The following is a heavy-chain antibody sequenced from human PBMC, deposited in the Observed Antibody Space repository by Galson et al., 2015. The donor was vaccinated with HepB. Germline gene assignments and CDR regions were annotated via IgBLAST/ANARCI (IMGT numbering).Heavy chain of an antibody. CDR3: AKDTHYDFWSGYPLMDV. J-gene: IGHJ6*03. CDR1: GFTFSSYA. D-gene: IGHD3-3*01. Sequence: SLRLSCAASGFTFSSYAMSWVRQAPGKGLHWVSAISGSGGSTYYADSVKGRFTISRDNSKNTLYLQMNSLRAEDTAVYYCAKDTHYDFWSGYPLMDVWGKGTTVTVSS. CDR2: ISGSGGST. V-gene: IGHV3-23*01.